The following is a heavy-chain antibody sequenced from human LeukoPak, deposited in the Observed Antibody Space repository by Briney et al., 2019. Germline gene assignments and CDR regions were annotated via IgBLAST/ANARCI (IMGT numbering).Heavy chain of an antibody. CDR3: AKSKDGLLMDWYFDL. Sequence: GGSLRLSCAASGFTLSDYYMSWVRQAPGKGLEWVSLIHSGGTIYYTDSVKGRFTISRDNSKNTLYLQMNSLTIEDTAVYYCAKSKDGLLMDWYFDLWGRGTLVTVSS. CDR1: GFTLSDYY. D-gene: IGHD3/OR15-3a*01. CDR2: IHSGGTI. V-gene: IGHV3-66*01. J-gene: IGHJ2*01.